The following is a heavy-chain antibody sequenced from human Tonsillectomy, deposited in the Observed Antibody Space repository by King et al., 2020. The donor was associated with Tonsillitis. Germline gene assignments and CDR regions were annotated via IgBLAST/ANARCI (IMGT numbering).Heavy chain of an antibody. CDR2: IYYSGST. CDR3: ARRGSGWSHFDY. Sequence: HVQLQESGPGLVKPSETLSLTCTVSGGSINSYYCSWIRQPPGEGLGGIGYIYYSGSTNYNPSLKSRVSISVDKAKNQFSLNLTSVTAADTAVYYCARRGSGWSHFDYWGQGTLVTVSS. V-gene: IGHV4-59*01. D-gene: IGHD6-13*01. CDR1: GGSINSYY. J-gene: IGHJ4*02.